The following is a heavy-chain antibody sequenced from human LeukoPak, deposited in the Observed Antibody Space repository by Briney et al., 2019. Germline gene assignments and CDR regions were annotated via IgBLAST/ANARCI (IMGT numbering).Heavy chain of an antibody. CDR1: GFTFSSYW. Sequence: GGSLRLSCAASGFTFSSYWMHWVRQAPGKGLVWVSRIKGDGRTNYADSVKGRFTISRDNAKNTVSVQMNSLRAEDTGVYYCARAPSEIGGYCPEYFRHWGQGTLVTVSS. D-gene: IGHD2-21*01. J-gene: IGHJ1*01. CDR2: IKGDGRT. V-gene: IGHV3-74*01. CDR3: ARAPSEIGGYCPEYFRH.